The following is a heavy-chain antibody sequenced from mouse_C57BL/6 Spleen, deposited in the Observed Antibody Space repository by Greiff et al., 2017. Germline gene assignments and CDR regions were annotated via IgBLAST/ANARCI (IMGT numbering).Heavy chain of an antibody. V-gene: IGHV2-2*01. CDR1: GFSLTSYG. D-gene: IGHD1-1*01. Sequence: VQLVESGPGLVQPSQSLSITCTVSGFSLTSYGVHWVRQSPGKGLEWLGVIWSGGSTDYNAAFISRLSISKDNSKSQVFFKMNSLQADDTAIYYCARNWYYGSSRYFDVWGTGTTVTVSS. J-gene: IGHJ1*03. CDR2: IWSGGST. CDR3: ARNWYYGSSRYFDV.